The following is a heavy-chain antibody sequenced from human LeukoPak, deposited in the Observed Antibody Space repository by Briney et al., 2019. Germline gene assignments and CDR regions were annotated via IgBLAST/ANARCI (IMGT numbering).Heavy chain of an antibody. CDR2: INPNSGGT. CDR3: ARGADGDDYYYYYYMDV. CDR1: GYTFTGYY. D-gene: IGHD4-17*01. J-gene: IGHJ6*03. V-gene: IGHV1-2*02. Sequence: ASVKVSCKASGYTFTGYYMHWVRQAPGQGLEWMGWINPNSGGTNYAQKFQGRVTMTRDTSISTAYMELSRLRSDDAAVYYCARGADGDDYYYYYYMDVWGKGTTVTVSS.